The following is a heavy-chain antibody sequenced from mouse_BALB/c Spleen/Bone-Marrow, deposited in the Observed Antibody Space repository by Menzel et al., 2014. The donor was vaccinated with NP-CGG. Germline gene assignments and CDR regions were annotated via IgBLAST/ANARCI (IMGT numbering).Heavy chain of an antibody. CDR3: ARSGKVRNAMDY. CDR2: ISGYYGDA. V-gene: IGHV1S137*01. D-gene: IGHD2-14*01. Sequence: VQLQQSGAKLVRPGVSVEISCKGSGYTFTDHAIHWVKRSHAKSLEWIGVISGYYGDAIYNQKFKGKATMTVDKSSSTAYMELARLTPEDSAIYYCARSGKVRNAMDYWGQGTSVTVSS. CDR1: GYTFTDHA. J-gene: IGHJ4*01.